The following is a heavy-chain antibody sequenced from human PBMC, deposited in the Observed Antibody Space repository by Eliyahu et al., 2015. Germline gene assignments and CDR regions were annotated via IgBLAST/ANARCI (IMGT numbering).Heavy chain of an antibody. J-gene: IGHJ4*02. Sequence: QLQLQESGPGLVKPSETLSLTCTVSGGSISSSSYXWGWIRQPPGKGLEWIGSIYYSGSTYYNPSLKSRVTISVDTSKNQFSLKLSSVTAADTAVYYCAKAPYYDYIWGSYRHYYFDYWGQGTLVTVSS. CDR3: AKAPYYDYIWGSYRHYYFDY. V-gene: IGHV4-39*01. D-gene: IGHD3-16*02. CDR1: GGSISSSSYX. CDR2: IYYSGST.